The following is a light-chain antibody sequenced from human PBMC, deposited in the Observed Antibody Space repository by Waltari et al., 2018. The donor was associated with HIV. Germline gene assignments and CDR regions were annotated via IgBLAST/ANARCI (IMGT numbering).Light chain of an antibody. CDR2: EVS. V-gene: IGLV2-14*01. CDR3: NSYRSSTTPCV. CDR1: SSDVGGHNY. J-gene: IGLJ1*01. Sequence: QSALTQPASVSGSPGQSITISCTGTSSDVGGHNYVSWYQQHPGKAPKLLIYEVSNRPSGVSNRFAGSKSGNTAFMTISGLQAEDEADYYCNSYRSSTTPCVFGTGTKVTVL.